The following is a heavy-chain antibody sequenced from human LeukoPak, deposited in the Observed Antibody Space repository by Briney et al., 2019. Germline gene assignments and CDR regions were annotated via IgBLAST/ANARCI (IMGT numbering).Heavy chain of an antibody. CDR2: ISGSGGST. D-gene: IGHD1-26*01. CDR3: TKQLHSSSHYGIDY. Sequence: PGRSLRLSCAASGFTFSSYAMTWVRQAPGKGPEWLATISGSGGSTYSADSVKGRLAISRDNSKNTLFLRMSSLRAADTAIYYCTKQLHSSSHYGIDYWGQGTLVSVSS. J-gene: IGHJ4*02. V-gene: IGHV3-23*01. CDR1: GFTFSSYA.